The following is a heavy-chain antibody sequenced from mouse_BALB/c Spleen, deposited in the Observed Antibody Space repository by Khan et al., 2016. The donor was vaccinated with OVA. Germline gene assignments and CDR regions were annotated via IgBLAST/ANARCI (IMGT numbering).Heavy chain of an antibody. Sequence: EVHLVESGPGLVKPSQSLSLTCTVTGYSITSGYAWNWIRQFPGNKLEWMGYISYSGVTSYTPSLKSRISITRDTSKNQFFLQLTSVTTEDTATYYCARGNYYGYYFDYWGQGTTLTVSS. V-gene: IGHV3-2*02. CDR2: ISYSGVT. CDR1: GYSITSGYA. CDR3: ARGNYYGYYFDY. D-gene: IGHD1-1*01. J-gene: IGHJ2*01.